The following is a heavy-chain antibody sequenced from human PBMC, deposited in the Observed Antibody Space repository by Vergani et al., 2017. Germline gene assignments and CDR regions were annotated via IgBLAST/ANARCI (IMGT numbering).Heavy chain of an antibody. V-gene: IGHV3-23*01. J-gene: IGHJ6*04. CDR2: ISGSGGST. CDR1: GLTFNHYA. D-gene: IGHD5-12*01. CDR3: AKANPRNSGYDYLYYYHAMDV. Sequence: EVQLLEPGGDLVQPGGSLRLSCAASGLTFNHYAMNWVRQAPGKGREWVSGISGSGGSTYYAGSVKGRFTISRDSSKNTLYLQMNSLSAGDTAVYYCAKANPRNSGYDYLYYYHAMDVWGKGTTVTVSS.